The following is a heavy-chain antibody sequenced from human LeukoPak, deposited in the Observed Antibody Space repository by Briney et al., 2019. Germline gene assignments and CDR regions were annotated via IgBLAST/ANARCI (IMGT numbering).Heavy chain of an antibody. CDR2: ISSSGSTI. Sequence: GGSLRLSCAASGFTFSDYYMSWIRQAPGNGLEWVSYISSSGSTIYYADSVKGRFTISRDNAKNSLYLQMNSLRAEDTAVYYCAKDPGYSSSWAENYYYYYMDVWGKGTTVTISS. D-gene: IGHD6-13*01. CDR1: GFTFSDYY. J-gene: IGHJ6*03. CDR3: AKDPGYSSSWAENYYYYYMDV. V-gene: IGHV3-11*04.